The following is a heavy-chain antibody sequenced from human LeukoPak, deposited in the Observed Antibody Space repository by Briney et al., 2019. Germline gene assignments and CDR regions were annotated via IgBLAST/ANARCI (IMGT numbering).Heavy chain of an antibody. V-gene: IGHV4-59*01. CDR3: ARQVYSSSWSYYFDY. CDR2: IHYSGST. CDR1: GGSISSYY. J-gene: IGHJ4*02. D-gene: IGHD6-13*01. Sequence: SETLSLTCAVSGGSISSYYWSWIRQLPGRGLEWIGSIHYSGSTSYNSSLKSRVTISVDTSKNQFSLKLSSVTPADTAMYYCARQVYSSSWSYYFDYWGQGTLVTVSS.